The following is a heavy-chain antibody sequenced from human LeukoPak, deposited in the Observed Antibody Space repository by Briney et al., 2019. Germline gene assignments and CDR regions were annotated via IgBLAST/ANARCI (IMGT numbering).Heavy chain of an antibody. V-gene: IGHV3-30*03. CDR3: ARVSGYDYSY. CDR2: ISYDGSNK. D-gene: IGHD5-12*01. J-gene: IGHJ4*02. Sequence: GRSLRLSCAASGFTFSSYGMHWVRQAPGKGLEWVAVISYDGSNKYYADSVKGRFTISRDNSKNTLYLQTNSLRAEDTAVYYCARVSGYDYSYWGQGTLVTVSS. CDR1: GFTFSSYG.